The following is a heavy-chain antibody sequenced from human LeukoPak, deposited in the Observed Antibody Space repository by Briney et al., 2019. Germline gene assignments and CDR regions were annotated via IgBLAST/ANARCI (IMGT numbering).Heavy chain of an antibody. V-gene: IGHV3-33*01. Sequence: PGRSLRLSCAASGFSFSDFGIHWVCQAPGKGLEWVAVLSPHANYEYYADSVQGRFAISRDDSKNTVYLQMNSLRDEETAVYYCARDWIDRSLDYWGLGTLVTVSS. CDR1: GFSFSDFG. D-gene: IGHD2-2*03. J-gene: IGHJ4*02. CDR2: LSPHANYE. CDR3: ARDWIDRSLDY.